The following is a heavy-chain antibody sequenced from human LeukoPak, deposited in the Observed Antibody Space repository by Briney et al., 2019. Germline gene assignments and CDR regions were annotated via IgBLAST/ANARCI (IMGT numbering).Heavy chain of an antibody. CDR2: ISSSSSYI. CDR3: ARRGPSVAGPYDY. V-gene: IGHV3-21*01. Sequence: GGPLRLSCAASGFTFSSYSMNWVRQAPGKGLEWVSSISSSSSYIYSADSVKGRFTISRDNAKNSLYLQMNSLRAEDTAVYYCARRGPSVAGPYDYWGQGTLVTVSS. CDR1: GFTFSSYS. D-gene: IGHD6-19*01. J-gene: IGHJ4*02.